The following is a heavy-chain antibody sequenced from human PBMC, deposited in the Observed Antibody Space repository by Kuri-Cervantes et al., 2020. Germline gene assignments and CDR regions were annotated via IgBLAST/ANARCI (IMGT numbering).Heavy chain of an antibody. CDR3: ARDRLLRPGYYYYYMDV. D-gene: IGHD3-3*01. CDR1: GFTVSSNY. CDR2: IYSCGST. Sequence: GGSLRLSCAASGFTVSSNYMSWVRQAPGKGLEWVSVIYSCGSTYYADSVKGRFTISRDNAKNTLYLQMNSLRAEDTAVYYCARDRLLRPGYYYYYMDVWGKGTTVTVSS. V-gene: IGHV3-66*01. J-gene: IGHJ6*03.